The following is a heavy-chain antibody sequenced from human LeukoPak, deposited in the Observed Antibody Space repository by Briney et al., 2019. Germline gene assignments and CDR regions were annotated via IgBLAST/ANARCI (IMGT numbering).Heavy chain of an antibody. V-gene: IGHV1-18*01. D-gene: IGHD3-22*01. CDR2: ISDYNGNT. Sequence: ASVKVSCKASGYTFTGYYMHWVRQAPGQGLEWMGWISDYNGNTKYAQKLQGRLTMTTDTSTRTAYMELRSLRSDDTAVYYCARYNYDSSGYPRPFFDYWGQGTLVTVSS. CDR1: GYTFTGYY. CDR3: ARYNYDSSGYPRPFFDY. J-gene: IGHJ4*02.